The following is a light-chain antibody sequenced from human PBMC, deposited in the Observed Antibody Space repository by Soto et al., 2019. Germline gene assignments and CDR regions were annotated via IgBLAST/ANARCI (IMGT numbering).Light chain of an antibody. CDR2: GAS. CDR1: QSVSSN. V-gene: IGKV3-15*01. CDR3: QQHNNWPGT. Sequence: EIVMTQSPATLSVSPGERANLSCRASQSVSSNLAWYQQRPGQPPRLLIYGASTRATGIPARFSGSGSGTEFTLTISSLQYEDFAVYYCQQHNNWPGTFGQGTKVDIK. J-gene: IGKJ1*01.